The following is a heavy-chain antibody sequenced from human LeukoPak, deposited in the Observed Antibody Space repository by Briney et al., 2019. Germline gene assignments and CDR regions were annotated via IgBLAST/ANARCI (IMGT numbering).Heavy chain of an antibody. CDR3: AREIASGWYPYYFDY. D-gene: IGHD6-19*01. J-gene: IGHJ4*02. Sequence: SQTLSLTCTVSGGSISSGDYYWSWIRQPPGKGLEWIGYIYYSGSTYYKPSLKSRITISVDTSKNEFSLKLSSVTAADTAVYYCAREIASGWYPYYFDYWGQGTLVTVSS. CDR2: IYYSGST. V-gene: IGHV4-30-4*01. CDR1: GGSISSGDYY.